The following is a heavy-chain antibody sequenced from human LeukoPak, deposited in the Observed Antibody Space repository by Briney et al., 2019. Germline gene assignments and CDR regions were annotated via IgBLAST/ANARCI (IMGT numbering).Heavy chain of an antibody. CDR3: ASLVRMDIVVVPAARDNWFDP. D-gene: IGHD2-2*03. J-gene: IGHJ5*02. V-gene: IGHV4-34*01. Sequence: SETLSLTCTVSGGSISSYYWSWIRQPPGKGLEWIGEINHSGSTNYNPSLKSRVTISVDTSKNQFSLKLSSVTAADTAVYYCASLVRMDIVVVPAARDNWFDPWGQGTLVTVSS. CDR1: GGSISSYY. CDR2: INHSGST.